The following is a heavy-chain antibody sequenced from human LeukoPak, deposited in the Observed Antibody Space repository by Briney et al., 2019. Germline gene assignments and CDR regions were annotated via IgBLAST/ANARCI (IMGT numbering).Heavy chain of an antibody. Sequence: GGSLRLSCAASGFTFSSYWMSWVRQAPGRGLEWVANIKQDGTEKYYVDSVKGRFTISRDNAKNSLYLQMSNLRAEDTAVYFCARGGGLDVWGQGATVTVSS. CDR1: GFTFSSYW. CDR2: IKQDGTEK. J-gene: IGHJ6*02. V-gene: IGHV3-7*03. CDR3: ARGGGLDV. D-gene: IGHD3-16*01.